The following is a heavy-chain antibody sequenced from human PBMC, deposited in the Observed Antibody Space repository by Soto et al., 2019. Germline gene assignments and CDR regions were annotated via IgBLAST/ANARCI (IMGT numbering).Heavy chain of an antibody. J-gene: IGHJ4*02. CDR3: ARTIAAASLCFDY. CDR2: INPNSGGT. Sequence: GASVKVSGKASGYTFTGYYMHWVRQAPVQGVEWMGWINPNSGGTNYAQKFQGRVTTTRDTSISTAYMELSRLRSDDTAVYYCARTIAAASLCFDYWGEGTLVTVSS. CDR1: GYTFTGYY. V-gene: IGHV1-2*02. D-gene: IGHD6-13*01.